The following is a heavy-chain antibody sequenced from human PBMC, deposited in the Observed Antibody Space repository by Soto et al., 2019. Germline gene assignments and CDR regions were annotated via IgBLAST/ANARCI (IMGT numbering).Heavy chain of an antibody. CDR2: MNPNSGNT. Sequence: QVQLVQSGAEVKKPGASVKVSCKASGYTFTSYDINWVRQATGQGLELMGWMNPNSGNTGHAQKFQATVTMTRTTSISTTYMELSSLRSEDTAVYYCARERANRLDPWGQGTLVTVSS. CDR3: ARERANRLDP. V-gene: IGHV1-8*01. CDR1: GYTFTSYD. J-gene: IGHJ5*02.